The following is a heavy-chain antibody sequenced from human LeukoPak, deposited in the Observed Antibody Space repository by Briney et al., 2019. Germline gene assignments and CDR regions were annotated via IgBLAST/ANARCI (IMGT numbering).Heavy chain of an antibody. V-gene: IGHV3-30*04. CDR2: ISSDGSNI. J-gene: IGHJ4*02. D-gene: IGHD6-19*01. CDR3: ARDPIAVAAYYFDY. CDR1: GFTFSSYG. Sequence: GGSLRLSCAASGFTFSSYGLHWVRRAPGKGLEWVAFISSDGSNIYYTDSVKGRFTISRDSSRNTLSLQMNSLRTEDTAVYYCARDPIAVAAYYFDYWGQGTLVTVSS.